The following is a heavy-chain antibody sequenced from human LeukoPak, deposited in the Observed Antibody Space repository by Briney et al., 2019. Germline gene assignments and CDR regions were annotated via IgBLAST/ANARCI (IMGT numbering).Heavy chain of an antibody. J-gene: IGHJ6*03. D-gene: IGHD5-18*01. CDR1: GFTFSSYS. CDR3: ASRLDTAMVTPYYYYYMDV. V-gene: IGHV3-21*01. CDR2: IGSSSSYA. Sequence: PGGSLRLSCAASGFTFSSYSMNWVRQAPGKGLEWVSSIGSSSSYAYYADSVKGRFTISRDNAKNSLYLQMNSLRAEDTAVYYCASRLDTAMVTPYYYYYMDVWGKGTTVTVSS.